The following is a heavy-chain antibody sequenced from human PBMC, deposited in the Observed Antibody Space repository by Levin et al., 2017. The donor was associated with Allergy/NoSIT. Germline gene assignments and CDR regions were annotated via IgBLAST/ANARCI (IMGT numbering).Heavy chain of an antibody. J-gene: IGHJ4*02. CDR3: VRGTCCLDY. CDR2: IGGSGGYT. Sequence: QTGGSLRLSCAASGFTFSTYDMSWVRQAPGKGLEWVSGIGGSGGYTHYADSVKGRFTISRDNSKNTVFLQMNSLRPEDKAVYYCVRGTCCLDYWVQGSLVTVSS. V-gene: IGHV3-23*01. CDR1: GFTFSTYD. D-gene: IGHD2-2*01.